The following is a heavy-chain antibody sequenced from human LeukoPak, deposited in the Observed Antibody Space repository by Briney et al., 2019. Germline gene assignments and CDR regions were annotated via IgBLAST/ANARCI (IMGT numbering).Heavy chain of an antibody. CDR1: GFTFSSYW. Sequence: GGSLRLSCAASGFTFSSYWMSWVRQAPGKGLEWVANIKQDGSEKYYVDSVRFRFTISSDNARNSLFLQMKSLRVEDTGVYYCARVPRTTMVRGVPPYSYYYMDVWGKGTTVTISS. J-gene: IGHJ6*03. D-gene: IGHD3-10*01. CDR3: ARVPRTTMVRGVPPYSYYYMDV. CDR2: IKQDGSEK. V-gene: IGHV3-7*04.